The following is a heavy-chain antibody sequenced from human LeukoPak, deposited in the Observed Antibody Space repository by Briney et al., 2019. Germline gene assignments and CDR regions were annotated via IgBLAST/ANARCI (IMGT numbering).Heavy chain of an antibody. V-gene: IGHV4-31*03. D-gene: IGHD2-2*01. Sequence: SQTLSLTSTVSGGSISSGGYYWSWIRQHPGKGLEWIGYIYYSGSTYYNPSLKSRVTISVDTSKNQFSLKLSSVTAADTAVYYCARGYCSSTSCFDPWGQGTLVTVSS. CDR3: ARGYCSSTSCFDP. CDR1: GGSISSGGYY. CDR2: IYYSGST. J-gene: IGHJ5*02.